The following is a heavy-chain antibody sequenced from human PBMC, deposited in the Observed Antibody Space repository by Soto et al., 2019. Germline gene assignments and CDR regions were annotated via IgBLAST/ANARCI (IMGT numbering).Heavy chain of an antibody. CDR1: GGTFSSYA. J-gene: IGHJ6*02. CDR2: IIPIFGTA. V-gene: IGHV1-69*01. Sequence: QVQLVQSGAEVKKPGSSVKVSCKASGGTFSSYAISWVRQAPGQGLEWMGGIIPIFGTANYAQKFQGRVTITADESTSTAYMELSSLSSEDPAVYYCAAGGVRGVYYDYGMDVWGQGTTVTVSS. CDR3: AAGGVRGVYYDYGMDV. D-gene: IGHD3-10*01.